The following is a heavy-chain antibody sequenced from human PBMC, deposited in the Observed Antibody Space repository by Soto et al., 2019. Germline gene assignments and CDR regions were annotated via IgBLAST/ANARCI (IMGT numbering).Heavy chain of an antibody. J-gene: IGHJ6*02. Sequence: GGSLRLSCAASGFTFSSYWMSWVRQAPGKGLEWVANIKQDGSEKYYVDSVKGRFTISRDNAKNSLYLQMNSLRAEDTAVYYCARVGDSSGWYYYYYYGMDVWGQGTTVTVSS. V-gene: IGHV3-7*01. CDR3: ARVGDSSGWYYYYYYGMDV. CDR2: IKQDGSEK. D-gene: IGHD6-19*01. CDR1: GFTFSSYW.